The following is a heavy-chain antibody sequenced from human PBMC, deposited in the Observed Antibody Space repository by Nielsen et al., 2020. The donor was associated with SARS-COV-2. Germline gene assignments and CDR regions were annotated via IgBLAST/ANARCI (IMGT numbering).Heavy chain of an antibody. CDR2: ISSSSSYI. CDR1: GFTFSSYS. Sequence: GGSLRLSCAASGFTFSSYSMNWVRQAPGKGLEWVSSISSSSSYIYYADSVKGRFTISGDNAKNSLYLQMNSLRTEDTALYYCAKGEGAFYFDYWGQGTLVTVSS. CDR3: AKGEGAFYFDY. J-gene: IGHJ4*02. D-gene: IGHD1-26*01. V-gene: IGHV3-21*04.